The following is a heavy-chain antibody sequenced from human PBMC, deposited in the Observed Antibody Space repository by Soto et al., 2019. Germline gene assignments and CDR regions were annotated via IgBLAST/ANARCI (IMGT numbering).Heavy chain of an antibody. CDR3: ARSALDDDGYHYLDS. D-gene: IGHD5-12*01. V-gene: IGHV1-45*02. J-gene: IGHJ5*01. Sequence: GSPMKGFCKASRYIFPYCYLYWVRQAPGQALEWMGWIIPYNGNTNYAQKFQDRFSITRESSLSTVYMELRSLRSDDTGMYYWARSALDDDGYHYLDSWG. CDR1: RYIFPYCY. CDR2: IIPYNGNT.